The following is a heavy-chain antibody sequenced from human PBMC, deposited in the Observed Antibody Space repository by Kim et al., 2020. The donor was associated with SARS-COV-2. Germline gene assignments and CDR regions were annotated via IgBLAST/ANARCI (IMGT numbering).Heavy chain of an antibody. Sequence: YADSVKGRFTISRDNAKNSLYLQMNSLRAEDTALYHCAREIVGGDNWFDPWGQGTLVTVSS. CDR3: AREIVGGDNWFDP. J-gene: IGHJ5*02. D-gene: IGHD3-22*01. V-gene: IGHV3-20*01.